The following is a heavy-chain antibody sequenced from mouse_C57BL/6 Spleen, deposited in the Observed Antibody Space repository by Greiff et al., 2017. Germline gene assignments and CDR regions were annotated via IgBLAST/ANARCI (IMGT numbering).Heavy chain of an antibody. CDR3: ARRVYYYGSRYVFYAMDY. Sequence: EVKLKESGGGLVKPGGSLKFSCAASGFTFSDYGMHWVRQAPEKGLEWVAYISSGSSTIYYADTVKGRFTISKDNAKNTLFLQMTSLRSEDTAMYYCARRVYYYGSRYVFYAMDYWGQGTSVTVSS. V-gene: IGHV5-17*01. CDR1: GFTFSDYG. D-gene: IGHD1-1*01. J-gene: IGHJ4*01. CDR2: ISSGSSTI.